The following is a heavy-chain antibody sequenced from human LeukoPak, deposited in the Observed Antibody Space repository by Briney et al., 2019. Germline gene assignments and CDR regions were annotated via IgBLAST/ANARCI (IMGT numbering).Heavy chain of an antibody. CDR3: ARDLYGDLGYY. Sequence: ASVKVSCKASGYTFTGYYIHWVRLAPGQGLEWMGWIHPNTGVTNYAQKFQARVTMARDTSISTAYMELSSLRSDDTAVYYCARDLYGDLGYYWGQGTPVIVSS. V-gene: IGHV1-2*02. CDR1: GYTFTGYY. CDR2: IHPNTGVT. J-gene: IGHJ4*02. D-gene: IGHD4-17*01.